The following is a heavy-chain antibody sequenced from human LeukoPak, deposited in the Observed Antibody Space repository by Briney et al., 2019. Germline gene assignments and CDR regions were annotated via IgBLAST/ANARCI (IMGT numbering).Heavy chain of an antibody. J-gene: IGHJ6*02. V-gene: IGHV1-8*01. CDR1: GCTFTSYD. Sequence: PSVKASCKASGCTFTSYDMNWVRQATGQGLEWMGWMNPNSGNTGYAQKFQGRVTMTRNTSISTAYMALSSLRSEDTAVYYCARVYCSSTSCYSYYYYDMDVWGQGTTVTVSS. D-gene: IGHD2-2*01. CDR3: ARVYCSSTSCYSYYYYDMDV. CDR2: MNPNSGNT.